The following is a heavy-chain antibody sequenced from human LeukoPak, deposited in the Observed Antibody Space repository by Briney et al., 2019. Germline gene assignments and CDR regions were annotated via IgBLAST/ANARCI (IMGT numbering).Heavy chain of an antibody. J-gene: IGHJ4*02. CDR2: IYYSGST. D-gene: IGHD2-21*02. Sequence: PSETLSLTCTVSGGSISSYYWSWIRQPPGKGLEWIGYIYYSGSTNYNPSFKSRVTISVDTSKNQFSLKLSSVTAADTAVYYCAREGGGGDLFDYWGQGTLVTVSS. CDR1: GGSISSYY. CDR3: AREGGGGDLFDY. V-gene: IGHV4-59*01.